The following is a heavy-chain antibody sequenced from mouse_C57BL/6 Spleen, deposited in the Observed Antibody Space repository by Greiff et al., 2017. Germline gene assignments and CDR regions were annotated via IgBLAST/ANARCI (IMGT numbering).Heavy chain of an antibody. Sequence: QVQLQQSGPELVKPGASVKISCKASGYAFSSSWMNWVKQRPGKGLEWIGRIYPGDGDTNYNGKFKGKATLTADKSSSTAYMQLSRLTSEDSAVYFCARETYYSNLAWFAYWGQGTLVTVSA. V-gene: IGHV1-82*01. CDR3: ARETYYSNLAWFAY. CDR1: GYAFSSSW. D-gene: IGHD2-5*01. CDR2: IYPGDGDT. J-gene: IGHJ3*01.